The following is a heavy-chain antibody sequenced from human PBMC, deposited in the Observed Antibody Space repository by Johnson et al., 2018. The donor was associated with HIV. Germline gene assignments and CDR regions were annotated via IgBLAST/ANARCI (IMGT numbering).Heavy chain of an antibody. CDR2: IWYDGSNK. CDR1: GFTFSNYG. Sequence: QVQLVESGGGVVQPGRSLRLSCAASGFTFSNYGMHWVRQAPGKGLEWVAIIWYDGSNKYYADSVKGRFTISRDNSKNTLYLQMNSLRAEDTAIYYCAKDQGSEQRNDAFDIWGQGTMVTVSS. D-gene: IGHD1-14*01. J-gene: IGHJ3*02. CDR3: AKDQGSEQRNDAFDI. V-gene: IGHV3-33*06.